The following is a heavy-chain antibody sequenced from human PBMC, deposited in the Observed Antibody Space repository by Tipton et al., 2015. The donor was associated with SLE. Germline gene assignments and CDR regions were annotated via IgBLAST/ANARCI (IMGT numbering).Heavy chain of an antibody. CDR3: AKEGGFLLPFDY. CDR1: GGSISSHY. J-gene: IGHJ4*02. Sequence: LSLTCTVSGGSISSHYWSWFRQPPGKGLEWVSSMGTNDRSIHYADSVKGRFTISRDKSKNTLYLEMNSLRAEDTALYYCAKEGGFLLPFDYWGQGTLVTVSS. CDR2: MGTNDRSI. V-gene: IGHV3-21*04. D-gene: IGHD2-15*01.